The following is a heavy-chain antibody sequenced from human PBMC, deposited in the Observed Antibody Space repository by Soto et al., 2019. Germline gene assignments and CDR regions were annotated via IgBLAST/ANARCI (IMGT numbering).Heavy chain of an antibody. Sequence: LSLTCAVSGGSVSGAGYSWSWIRQPPGGGLDWIGYIYHSGTTYCNPSLKTRLTMSLDRSNNKFSLTLNSVTAADTALYFCARAQFYSGSGNYNNLMFDAWGKGTQVTVSS. CDR3: ARAQFYSGSGNYNNLMFDA. V-gene: IGHV4-30-2*01. J-gene: IGHJ5*02. CDR2: IYHSGTT. CDR1: GGSVSGAGYS. D-gene: IGHD3-10*01.